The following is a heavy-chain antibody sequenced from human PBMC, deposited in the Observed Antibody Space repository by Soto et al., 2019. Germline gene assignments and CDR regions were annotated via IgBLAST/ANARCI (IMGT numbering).Heavy chain of an antibody. CDR3: ARDFLGQLSYYYGMDV. J-gene: IGHJ6*02. V-gene: IGHV1-69*13. CDR1: GGTFSSYA. CDR2: IIPIFGTA. D-gene: IGHD1-1*01. Sequence: ASVKVSCKASGGTFSSYAISWVRQAPGQGLEWMGGIIPIFGTANYAQKFQGRVTITADESTSTAYMELSSLRSEDTAVYYCARDFLGQLSYYYGMDVWGQGTTVTVS.